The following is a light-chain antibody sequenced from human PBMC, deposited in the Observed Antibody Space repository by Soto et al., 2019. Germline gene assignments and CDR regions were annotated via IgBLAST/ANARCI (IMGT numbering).Light chain of an antibody. Sequence: QSALTQPASVSGSPGQSITISCTGTSSDVGGHNYVSWYQQHPGKVPKLLIYEVNLRPSGISNRFSGSKSGNTASLTISGLQAEDEGYYYCSSYTSSITLVFGGGTKLTVL. CDR2: EVN. CDR1: SSDVGGHNY. J-gene: IGLJ2*01. V-gene: IGLV2-14*01. CDR3: SSYTSSITLV.